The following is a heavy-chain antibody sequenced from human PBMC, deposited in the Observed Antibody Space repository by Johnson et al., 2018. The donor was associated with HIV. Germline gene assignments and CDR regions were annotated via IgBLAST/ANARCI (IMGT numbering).Heavy chain of an antibody. CDR3: ARDHCSGGSCYGHAFDI. Sequence: QVQLVESGGGVVQPGRSLRLSCAASGFTFSSYAMHWVRQAPGKGLDWVSVIYSGGSTYYADSVKGRFTISRDNAKNSLYLQMNSLRAEDTALYYCARDHCSGGSCYGHAFDIWGQG. CDR2: IYSGGST. D-gene: IGHD2-15*01. J-gene: IGHJ3*02. V-gene: IGHV3-NL1*01. CDR1: GFTFSSYA.